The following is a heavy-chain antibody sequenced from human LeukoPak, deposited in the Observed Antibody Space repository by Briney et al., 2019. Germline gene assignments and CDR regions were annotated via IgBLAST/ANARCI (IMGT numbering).Heavy chain of an antibody. CDR3: AKDRAARGRGNYFYMDV. Sequence: GGSLRLSCSASGFTFSSYWMSWVRQTTGRGLECVAKIREDGNEKFYVDSVKGRFTISRDNAKNSVYLQMNSLRPEDTALYYCAKDRAARGRGNYFYMDVWGKGTTVTVSS. CDR1: GFTFSSYW. CDR2: IREDGNEK. V-gene: IGHV3-7*03. J-gene: IGHJ6*03. D-gene: IGHD2/OR15-2a*01.